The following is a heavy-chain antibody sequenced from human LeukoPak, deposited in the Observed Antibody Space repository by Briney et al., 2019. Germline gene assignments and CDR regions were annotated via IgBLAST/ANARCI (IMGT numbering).Heavy chain of an antibody. Sequence: GGSLRVSCAASGFTFSSYGMHWVRQAPGKGLEWVAFIRYDGSNKYYADSVKGRFTISRDNSKNTLYLQMNSLRAEDTAVYYCAKDARPVSYNWFDPWGQGTLVTVSS. CDR1: GFTFSSYG. CDR2: IRYDGSNK. V-gene: IGHV3-30*02. J-gene: IGHJ5*02. D-gene: IGHD6-6*01. CDR3: AKDARPVSYNWFDP.